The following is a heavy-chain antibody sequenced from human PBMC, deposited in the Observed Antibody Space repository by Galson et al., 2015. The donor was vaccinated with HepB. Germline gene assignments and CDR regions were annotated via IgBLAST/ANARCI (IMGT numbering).Heavy chain of an antibody. CDR3: ARGALVVVVGATQNNWFDP. V-gene: IGHV1-18*01. J-gene: IGHJ5*02. D-gene: IGHD2-15*01. Sequence: SVKVSCKASGYTFSSYSITWVRQAPGQGLEWMGWISAYDRDTSYAQKFQGRVTMTTDTSTSTAYMELRSLRSDDTAVYFCARGALVVVVGATQNNWFDPWGQGTLVTVSS. CDR2: ISAYDRDT. CDR1: GYTFSSYS.